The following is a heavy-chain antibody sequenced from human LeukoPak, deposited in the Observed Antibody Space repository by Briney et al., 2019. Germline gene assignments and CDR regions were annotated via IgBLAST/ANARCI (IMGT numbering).Heavy chain of an antibody. V-gene: IGHV3-23*01. CDR1: GFTFSSYA. J-gene: IGHJ6*02. Sequence: PGRSLRLSCAASGFTFSSYAMSWVRQAPGKGLEWVSAISGSGGSTYYADSVKGRFTISRDNSKNTLYLQMNSLRAEDTAVYYCAKYPGVGPKYYYYYGMDVWGQGTTVTVSS. D-gene: IGHD1-26*01. CDR3: AKYPGVGPKYYYYYGMDV. CDR2: ISGSGGST.